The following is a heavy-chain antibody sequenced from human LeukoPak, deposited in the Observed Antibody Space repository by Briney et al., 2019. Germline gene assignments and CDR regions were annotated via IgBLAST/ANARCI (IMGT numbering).Heavy chain of an antibody. Sequence: GGSLRLSYAASGFTFSSYGMHWVRQAPGKGLEWVAVIWYDGSNKYYADSVKGRFTISRDNAENSLYLQMTGLRPEDTALYYCAKDMDFWSGSDYWGQGTLVTVSS. V-gene: IGHV3-33*03. CDR1: GFTFSSYG. D-gene: IGHD3-3*01. J-gene: IGHJ4*02. CDR3: AKDMDFWSGSDY. CDR2: IWYDGSNK.